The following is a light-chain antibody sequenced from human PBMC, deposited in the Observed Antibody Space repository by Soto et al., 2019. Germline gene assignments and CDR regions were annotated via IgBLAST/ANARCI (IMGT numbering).Light chain of an antibody. CDR3: QQYGSSLIT. CDR2: GES. V-gene: IGKV3-20*01. J-gene: IGKJ5*01. Sequence: DIVRAQSTAPRSVSPGERATLSFRARQSVSSNLACYEQKPPQAPPLLIYGESSRATGIPDRFSGSGSGTDFTLPISRLEPEDFAVYYCQQYGSSLITFGQGTRLAIK. CDR1: QSVSSN.